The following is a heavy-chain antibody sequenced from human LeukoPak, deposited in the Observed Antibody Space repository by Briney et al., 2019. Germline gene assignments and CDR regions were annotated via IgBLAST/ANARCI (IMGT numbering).Heavy chain of an antibody. D-gene: IGHD2-2*01. CDR2: VIAIFGTA. CDR1: GGTFNSYA. J-gene: IGHJ4*02. CDR3: AREVAGGTRGRREWFDY. V-gene: IGHV1-69*13. Sequence: GASVKVSCKASGGTFNSYAISCVRDAPRQRLGWIGGVIAIFGTANYAQKSQDRVTITADGSTSAAYLEQSSVRSGDTAVSYCAREVAGGTRGRREWFDYWGQGTLVTVSS.